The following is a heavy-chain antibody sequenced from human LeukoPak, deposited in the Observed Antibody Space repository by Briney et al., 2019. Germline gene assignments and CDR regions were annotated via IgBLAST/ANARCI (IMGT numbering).Heavy chain of an antibody. J-gene: IGHJ4*02. CDR3: AGLYSSGWYRVDY. CDR1: GGSFSGYY. D-gene: IGHD6-19*01. Sequence: SETLSLTCAVYGGSFSGYYWSWIRQPPGEGLEWIGEINHSGSTNYNPSLKSRVTISVDTSKNQFSLQLSSVTAADTAVYYCAGLYSSGWYRVDYWGQGTLVTVSS. V-gene: IGHV4-34*01. CDR2: INHSGST.